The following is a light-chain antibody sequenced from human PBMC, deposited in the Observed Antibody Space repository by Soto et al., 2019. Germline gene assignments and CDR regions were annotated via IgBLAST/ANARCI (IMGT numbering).Light chain of an antibody. J-gene: IGKJ4*01. CDR1: QSVSSSY. CDR3: QQYGSSLLT. CDR2: GAS. Sequence: EIVLTQSPGTLSLSPGERATLSCRASQSVSSSYLAWYQQKPGQAPRLLIYGASSRATGIPDRFSGSGSGTDFTLTISRLEPEEFAVYYCQQYGSSLLTFGGGTQVEIK. V-gene: IGKV3-20*01.